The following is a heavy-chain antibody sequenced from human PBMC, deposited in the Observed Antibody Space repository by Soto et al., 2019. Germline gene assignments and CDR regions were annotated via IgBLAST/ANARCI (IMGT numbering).Heavy chain of an antibody. V-gene: IGHV1-46*01. J-gene: IGHJ4*02. CDR2: INPSGGST. Sequence: GASVKFSCKASGYTLTSSYMHCVRQAPGQGLEWMGMINPSGGSTTYAQKFQGRVTMTRDTSTSTVYMELSSLRSEDTAVFYCARDQGIAARLFDYWGQGTLVTVS. D-gene: IGHD6-6*01. CDR3: ARDQGIAARLFDY. CDR1: GYTLTSSY.